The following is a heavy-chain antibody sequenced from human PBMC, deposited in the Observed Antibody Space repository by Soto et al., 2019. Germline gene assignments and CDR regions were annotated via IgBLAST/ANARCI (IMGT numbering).Heavy chain of an antibody. J-gene: IGHJ1*01. CDR3: AREGSSGNIAVAGTGAEYFQH. CDR1: GYTFTSYG. CDR2: ISAYNGNT. D-gene: IGHD6-19*01. Sequence: ASVKVSCKASGYTFTSYGISWVRQAPGQGLEWMGWISAYNGNTNYAQKLQGRVTMTTDTSTSTAYMELRSLRSDDTAVYYCAREGSSGNIAVAGTGAEYFQHWGQGTLVTVSS. V-gene: IGHV1-18*01.